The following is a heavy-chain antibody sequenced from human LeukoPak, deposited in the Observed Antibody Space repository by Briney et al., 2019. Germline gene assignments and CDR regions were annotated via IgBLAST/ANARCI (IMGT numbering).Heavy chain of an antibody. J-gene: IGHJ4*02. V-gene: IGHV4-59*01. CDR1: GGSISSYY. Sequence: PSETLSLTCTVSGGSISSYYWSWIRQPPGKGLEWIGYIYYSGSTNYNPSLKSRVTISVDTSKNQFSLKLSSVTAADTAVYYCARAPVEMATISGSTPFDYWGQGTLVTVSS. CDR3: ARAPVEMATISGSTPFDY. D-gene: IGHD5-24*01. CDR2: IYYSGST.